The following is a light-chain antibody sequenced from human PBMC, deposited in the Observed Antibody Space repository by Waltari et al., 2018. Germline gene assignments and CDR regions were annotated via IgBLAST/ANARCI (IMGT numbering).Light chain of an antibody. V-gene: IGLV1-51*01. J-gene: IGLJ3*02. Sequence: QSVLTQPPSVSAAPGQKVTISCSGSSSNIGNNYVSWYQQLPGTAPKLLIYDNNKRPSGIPDRFSGSKSGTSATLGITGLQTGDEADYYCGTWDSSLSAGVFGGGTELTVV. CDR2: DNN. CDR3: GTWDSSLSAGV. CDR1: SSNIGNNY.